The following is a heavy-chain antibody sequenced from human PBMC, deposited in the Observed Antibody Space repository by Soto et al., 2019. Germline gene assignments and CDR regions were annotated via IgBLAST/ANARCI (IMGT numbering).Heavy chain of an antibody. CDR1: GFTFGDYA. CDR3: SSDLLGVRDFDI. CDR2: IRSKASGGTA. V-gene: IGHV3-49*03. D-gene: IGHD3-16*01. Sequence: EEQLVESGGDLVQPGRSLRLSCTTSGFTFGDYAVSWLRQAPGKGLEWVSFIRSKASGGTAEYAASVKGRFTISRDDAKSIADLQMNSLKTEDTAVYYCSSDLLGVRDFDIWGHGTMVTVSS. J-gene: IGHJ3*02.